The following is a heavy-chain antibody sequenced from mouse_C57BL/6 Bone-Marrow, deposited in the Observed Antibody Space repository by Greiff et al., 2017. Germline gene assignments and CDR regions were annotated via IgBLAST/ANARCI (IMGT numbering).Heavy chain of an antibody. CDR1: GFSLTSYG. J-gene: IGHJ1*03. V-gene: IGHV2-5*01. CDR2: IWRGGST. CDR3: AKPGYGNYDWYFDV. D-gene: IGHD2-1*01. Sequence: QVQLKQSGPGLVQPSQSLSITCTVSGFSLTSYGVHWVRQSPGKGLEWLGVIWRGGSTDYNAAFMSSPSITTVNSKIQIFFKMNSLQADDAAIYYCAKPGYGNYDWYFDVWGTGTTVTVSS.